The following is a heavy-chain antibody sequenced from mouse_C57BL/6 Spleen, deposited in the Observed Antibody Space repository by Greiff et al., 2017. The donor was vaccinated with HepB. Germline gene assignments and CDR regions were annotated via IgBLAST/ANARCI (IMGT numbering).Heavy chain of an antibody. D-gene: IGHD1-1*01. J-gene: IGHJ4*01. V-gene: IGHV5-15*01. CDR2: ISNLAYSI. CDR3: ARAYGSSYVSAMDY. CDR1: GFTFSDYG. Sequence: EVKLMESGGGLVQPGGSLKLSCAASGFTFSDYGMAWVRQAPRKGPEWVAFISNLAYSIYYADTVTGRFTISRENAKNTLYLEMSSLRSEDTAMYYCARAYGSSYVSAMDYWGQGTSVTVSS.